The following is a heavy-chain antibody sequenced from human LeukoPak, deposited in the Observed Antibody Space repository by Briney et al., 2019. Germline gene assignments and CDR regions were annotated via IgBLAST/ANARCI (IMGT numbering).Heavy chain of an antibody. J-gene: IGHJ5*02. CDR1: GGTFSSYA. D-gene: IGHD2-15*01. V-gene: IGHV1-69*05. CDR3: ARGCSGGSCYSVRWFDP. CDR2: IIPIFGTA. Sequence: ASVKVPCRASGGTFSSYAISWVRQAPGQGLEWMGRIIPIFGTANYAQKFQGRVTITTDESTSTAYMELSSLRSEDTAVYYCARGCSGGSCYSVRWFDPWGQGTLVTVSS.